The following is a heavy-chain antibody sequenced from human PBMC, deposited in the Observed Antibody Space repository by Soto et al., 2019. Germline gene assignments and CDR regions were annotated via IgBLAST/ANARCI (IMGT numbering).Heavy chain of an antibody. D-gene: IGHD3-22*01. CDR2: IIPIFGTA. Sequence: QVQLVQSGAEVKKPGSSVKVSCKASRGTFSSYAISWVRQAPGQGLEWMGGIIPIFGTANYAQKFQGRVTITADESTSPAYRDLGSRSSAETAVYYCPSRGEYYDRCGYYCYFDSWGQGTLVPVFS. J-gene: IGHJ4*02. V-gene: IGHV1-69*12. CDR1: RGTFSSYA. CDR3: PSRGEYYDRCGYYCYFDS.